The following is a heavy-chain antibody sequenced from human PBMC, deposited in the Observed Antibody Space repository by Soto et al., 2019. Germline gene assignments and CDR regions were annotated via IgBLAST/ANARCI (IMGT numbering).Heavy chain of an antibody. CDR2: ISGSDGST. CDR3: ARRSSSWYFDY. V-gene: IGHV3-23*01. D-gene: IGHD6-13*01. Sequence: GGSLRLSCGASGFTFSSYAMTWVRQAPGKGLEWVSVISGSDGSTYYADSVKGRFAISRDNSKNTLNLQMNSLRAEDTAVYYCARRSSSWYFDYWGQGTLVTVSS. CDR1: GFTFSSYA. J-gene: IGHJ4*02.